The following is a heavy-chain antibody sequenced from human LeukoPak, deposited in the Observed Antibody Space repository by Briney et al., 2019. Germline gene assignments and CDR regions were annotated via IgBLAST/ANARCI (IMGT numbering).Heavy chain of an antibody. CDR3: ARPKCSSSWQIFDY. V-gene: IGHV3-11*01. CDR1: GFTFSDYY. Sequence: GGSLRLSCAASGFTFSDYYMSWIRQAPGKGLEWVSYISSSGNTIYYADSVKGRFTISRDNAKNSLYLQMNSLRAEDTAVYYCARPKCSSSWQIFDYWGQGTPVTASS. D-gene: IGHD6-13*01. J-gene: IGHJ4*02. CDR2: ISSSGNTI.